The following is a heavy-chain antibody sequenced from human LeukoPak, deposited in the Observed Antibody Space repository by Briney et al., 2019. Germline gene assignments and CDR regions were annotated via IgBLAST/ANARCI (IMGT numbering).Heavy chain of an antibody. V-gene: IGHV4-4*08. CDR2: IYSNGIT. D-gene: IGHD3-22*01. J-gene: IGHJ2*01. CDR1: GGSMFSYY. Sequence: SETLSLTCSVSGGSMFSYYWNWIRQPPGKGLEWIGYIYSNGITKYSPSLRSRGTISFATSRNQFSLRLTSVTAADTAIYYCARRAYYDSSGYHPASGYFDLWGRGTLVTVSS. CDR3: ARRAYYDSSGYHPASGYFDL.